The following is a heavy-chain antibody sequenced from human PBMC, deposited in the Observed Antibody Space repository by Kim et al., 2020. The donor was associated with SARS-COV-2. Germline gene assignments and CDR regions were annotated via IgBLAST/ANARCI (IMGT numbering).Heavy chain of an antibody. J-gene: IGHJ6*02. CDR2: IRSKAYGGTT. V-gene: IGHV3-49*03. CDR1: GFTFGDYA. Sequence: GGSLRLSCTASGFTFGDYAMSWFRQAPGKGLEWVGFIRSKAYGGTTEYAASVKGRFTISRDDSKSIAYLQMNSLKTEDTAVYYCTRVVVTAYYYYGMDVWGQGTTVTVSS. D-gene: IGHD2-21*02. CDR3: TRVVVTAYYYYGMDV.